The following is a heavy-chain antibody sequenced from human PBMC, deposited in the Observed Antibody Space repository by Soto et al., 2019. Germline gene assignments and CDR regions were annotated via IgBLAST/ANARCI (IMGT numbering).Heavy chain of an antibody. CDR2: ISSSSSTI. V-gene: IGHV3-48*02. D-gene: IGHD2-2*01. CDR3: ARGDCRSTSCYPLLGNDF. CDR1: GFTFSSYS. J-gene: IGHJ4*02. Sequence: EVQLVESGGGLVQPGGSLRLSCAATGFTFSSYSMNWVRQAPGKGLEWVSYISSSSSTIYYADSVKGRFTISRDNAKNSLYLQMNSLRDEDTAVYYCARGDCRSTSCYPLLGNDFWGPGTLVTVSS.